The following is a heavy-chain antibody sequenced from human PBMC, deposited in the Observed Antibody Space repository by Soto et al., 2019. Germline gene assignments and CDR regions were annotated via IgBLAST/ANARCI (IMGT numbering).Heavy chain of an antibody. D-gene: IGHD3-10*01. CDR3: ARDRDYYGSGSYFGVYYYYGLDV. V-gene: IGHV3-21*01. J-gene: IGHJ6*02. CDR2: ISSSSSYI. Sequence: GGSLRLSCSASGFTFSSYSMNWVRQAPGKGLEWVSSISSSSSYIYYADSVKGRFTISRDNAKNSLYLQMNSLRAEDTAVYYCARDRDYYGSGSYFGVYYYYGLDVWGQGTTVTVSS. CDR1: GFTFSSYS.